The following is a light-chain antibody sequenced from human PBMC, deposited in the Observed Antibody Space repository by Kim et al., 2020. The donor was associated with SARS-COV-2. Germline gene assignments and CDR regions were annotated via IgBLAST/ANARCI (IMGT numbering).Light chain of an antibody. CDR1: QNINIY. V-gene: IGKV1-33*01. CDR2: DAS. J-gene: IGKJ2*01. Sequence: SPPPLTASVTDIVTITYQASQNINIYLNWCQHRPGKAPRLLIYDASNLQKGVPSRFSGSGSGTHFTLTIHSLQPEDAATYYCQRYDFGQGTKLEI. CDR3: QRYD.